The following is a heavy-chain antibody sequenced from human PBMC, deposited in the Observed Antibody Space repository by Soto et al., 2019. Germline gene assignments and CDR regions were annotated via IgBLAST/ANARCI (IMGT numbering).Heavy chain of an antibody. Sequence: SETLSLTCAVYGGSFSGYYWSWIRQPPGKGLEWIGEINHSGSTNYNPSLKSRVTISVDTSKNQFSLKLSSVTAADTAVYYCGRSKGLWFGEFTWFDPWGQGTLVTVSS. J-gene: IGHJ5*02. CDR2: INHSGST. D-gene: IGHD3-10*01. CDR1: GGSFSGYY. V-gene: IGHV4-34*01. CDR3: GRSKGLWFGEFTWFDP.